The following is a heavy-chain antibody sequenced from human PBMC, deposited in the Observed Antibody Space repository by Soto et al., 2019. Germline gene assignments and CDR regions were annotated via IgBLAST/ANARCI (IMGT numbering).Heavy chain of an antibody. V-gene: IGHV4-30-2*01. CDR2: IYHSGST. J-gene: IGHJ5*02. Sequence: SETLSLTCAVSGGSISSGGYSWSWIRQPPGTGLEWIGYIYHSGSTYYNPSLKSRVTISVDRSKNQFSLKLSSVTAADTGVYYCSRGKGLYSGSYSDNWFDPWGQGTLVTVSS. CDR3: SRGKGLYSGSYSDNWFDP. D-gene: IGHD1-26*01. CDR1: GGSISSGGYS.